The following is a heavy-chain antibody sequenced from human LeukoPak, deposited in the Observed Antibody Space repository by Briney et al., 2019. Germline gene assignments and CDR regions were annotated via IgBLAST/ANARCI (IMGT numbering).Heavy chain of an antibody. CDR2: IKHGGSEK. V-gene: IGHV3-7*01. CDR1: GFSFRKDW. D-gene: IGHD1-26*01. CDR3: ARGIAVSGAYYYMDV. Sequence: GRSLRLSCAASGFSFRKDWMSWVRQAPGKGLEWVANIKHGGSEKLYVDSVKGRFSISRDDAKNLLFLQMNSLRAEDTAVYYCARGIAVSGAYYYMDVWGKGTTVTVSS. J-gene: IGHJ6*03.